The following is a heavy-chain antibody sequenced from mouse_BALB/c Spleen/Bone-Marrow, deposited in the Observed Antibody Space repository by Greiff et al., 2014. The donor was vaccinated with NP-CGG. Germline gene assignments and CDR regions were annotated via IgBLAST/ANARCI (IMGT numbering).Heavy chain of an antibody. CDR3: ARHRYYAMDY. Sequence: VKLEESGPGLVAPSQSLSITCTISGFSLTNYGVHWVRQPPGKGLEWLVVIWSDGSTTYNSALKSRLSISKDNSKSQVFLKMSSLQTDDTAMYYCARHRYYAMDYWGQGTSVTVSS. CDR1: GFSLTNYG. J-gene: IGHJ4*01. V-gene: IGHV2-6-1*01. CDR2: IWSDGST.